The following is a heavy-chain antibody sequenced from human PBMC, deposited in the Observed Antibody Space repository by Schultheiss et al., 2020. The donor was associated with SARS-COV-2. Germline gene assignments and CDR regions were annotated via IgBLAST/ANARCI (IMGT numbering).Heavy chain of an antibody. J-gene: IGHJ6*02. CDR1: GGSISSSNW. Sequence: SETLSLTCAVSGGSISSSNWWSWVRQPPGKGLEWIGEIYHSGSTNYNPSLKSRVTISVDTSKNQFSLKLSSVTAADTAVYYCARDPVGTIFGVVINGYYGMDVWGQGTTVTVSS. CDR3: ARDPVGTIFGVVINGYYGMDV. CDR2: IYHSGST. V-gene: IGHV4-4*02. D-gene: IGHD3-3*01.